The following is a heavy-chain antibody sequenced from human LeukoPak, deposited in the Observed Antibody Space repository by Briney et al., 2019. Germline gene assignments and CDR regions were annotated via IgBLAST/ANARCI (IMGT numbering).Heavy chain of an antibody. J-gene: IGHJ4*02. Sequence: PGGSLRLSCAASGFTFSNYSMNWVRQAPGKGLEWVSYISSSSSTIYYADSVKGRFTISRDNSKNTLYLQMNSLRAEDTAVYYCARGEQLYFDYWGQGTLVTVSS. CDR1: GFTFSNYS. V-gene: IGHV3-48*01. CDR2: ISSSSSTI. CDR3: ARGEQLYFDY. D-gene: IGHD5-18*01.